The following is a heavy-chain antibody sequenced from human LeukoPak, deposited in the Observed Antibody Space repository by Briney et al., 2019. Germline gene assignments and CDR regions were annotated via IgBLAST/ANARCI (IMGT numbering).Heavy chain of an antibody. D-gene: IGHD6-13*01. CDR2: ISSSSSTI. Sequence: PGGFLKLSCAASGFTFSIYSMNWVRQAPGKGLEWVSYISSSSSTIYYADSVKGRFTISRDNAKNSLYLQMNSLRAEDTALYYCARDSSSWFLNPPLDYWGQGTLVTVSS. CDR3: ARDSSSWFLNPPLDY. V-gene: IGHV3-48*04. J-gene: IGHJ4*02. CDR1: GFTFSIYS.